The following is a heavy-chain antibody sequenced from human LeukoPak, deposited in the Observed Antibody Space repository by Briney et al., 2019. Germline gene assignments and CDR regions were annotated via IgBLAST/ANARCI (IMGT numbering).Heavy chain of an antibody. D-gene: IGHD3-22*01. CDR2: IIPILGQT. CDR1: GGTFSIYA. Sequence: SVKVSCKASGGTFSIYAMSWVRQAPGQGPEWMGRIIPILGQTNYAQKFQGRVTIAADESTSTAYMELSSLRSEDTAVYYCATRTYHYDSSGSAFDIWGQGTMVTVSS. V-gene: IGHV1-69*11. J-gene: IGHJ3*02. CDR3: ATRTYHYDSSGSAFDI.